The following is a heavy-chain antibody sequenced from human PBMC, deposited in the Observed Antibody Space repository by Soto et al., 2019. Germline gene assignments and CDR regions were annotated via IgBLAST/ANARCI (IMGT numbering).Heavy chain of an antibody. CDR3: AREYYYGSGPGEY. CDR2: IWYDGSNK. D-gene: IGHD3-10*01. V-gene: IGHV3-33*01. CDR1: GFTFSSYG. Sequence: GGSLRLSCAASGFTFSSYGMHWVRQAPGKGLEWVAVIWYDGSNKYYADSVKGRFTISRDNSKNTLYLQMNSLRAEDTAVYYCAREYYYGSGPGEYWGQGTLVTVSS. J-gene: IGHJ4*02.